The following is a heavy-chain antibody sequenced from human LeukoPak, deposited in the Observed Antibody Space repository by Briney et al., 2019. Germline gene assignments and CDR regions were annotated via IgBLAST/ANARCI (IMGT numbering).Heavy chain of an antibody. CDR3: ARIGPLGSGSYYNIYYYMDV. V-gene: IGHV4-59*01. Sequence: SETLSLTCDVSGGSFSGYYWSWIRQPPGKGLEWIGYIYYSGSTNYNPSLKSRVTISVDTSKNQFSLKLSSVTATDTAVYYCARIGPLGSGSYYNIYYYMDVWGKGTTVTVSS. D-gene: IGHD3-10*01. CDR2: IYYSGST. CDR1: GGSFSGYY. J-gene: IGHJ6*03.